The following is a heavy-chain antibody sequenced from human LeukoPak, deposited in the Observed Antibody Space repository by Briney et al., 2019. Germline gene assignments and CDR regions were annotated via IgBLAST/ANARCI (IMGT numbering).Heavy chain of an antibody. V-gene: IGHV5-51*01. J-gene: IGHJ4*02. Sequence: GESLKISCKVSGDSFAYWIGWVRQMPGKGLEWMGIIYPGDSDTKYNPSFQGQVTISADKSISTAYLQWSSLKASDTAMYYCARPRTHGSSAYYHYGGQGTLVTVSS. D-gene: IGHD3-22*01. CDR3: ARPRTHGSSAYYHY. CDR2: IYPGDSDT. CDR1: GDSFAYW.